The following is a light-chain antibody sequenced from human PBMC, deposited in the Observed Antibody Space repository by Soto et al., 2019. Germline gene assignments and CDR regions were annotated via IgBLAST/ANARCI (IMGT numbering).Light chain of an antibody. CDR1: QNIRSS. J-gene: IGKJ2*01. CDR2: DAS. Sequence: VMNHSPASLSSSPRERVTLSCRASQNIRSSLAWYQQRPGQAPRLLIYDASTRATGIPPRFSGGGSGTEFTVTISSLQSEDFAIYYCQQYDIWPPYTFGQGTKWIS. V-gene: IGKV3-15*01. CDR3: QQYDIWPPYT.